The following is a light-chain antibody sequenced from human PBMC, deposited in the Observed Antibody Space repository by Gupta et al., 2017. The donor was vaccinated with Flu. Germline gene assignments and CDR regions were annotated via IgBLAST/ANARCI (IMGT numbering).Light chain of an antibody. J-gene: IGLJ2*01. CDR1: SSIKVGTAK. CDR3: MIWHSSAWV. Sequence: CTWRSSIKVGTAKIYWYQQKPGSPPQYLLTYKSDSDKQQGSGVPSRFSGSKDASANAGILLISGLQSEDEADYYCMIWHSSAWVFGGGTKLTVL. CDR2: YKSDSDK. V-gene: IGLV5-45*01.